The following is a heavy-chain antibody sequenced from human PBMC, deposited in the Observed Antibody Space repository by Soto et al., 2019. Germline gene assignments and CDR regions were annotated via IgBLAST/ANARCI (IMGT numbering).Heavy chain of an antibody. Sequence: QVHLVQSGAEVKKPGASVKVSCKASGYTFSNYGISWVRQAPGQGLEWMGWISGFNGDTNYAPKHRGRGTRTTDTSTSKPYRKLGSLRFAAAAVYYCAGDGSASRWYLAYGGRGTLSTVPS. CDR3: AGDGSASRWYLAY. CDR2: ISGFNGDT. CDR1: GYTFSNYG. V-gene: IGHV1-18*01. J-gene: IGHJ4*02. D-gene: IGHD6-13*01.